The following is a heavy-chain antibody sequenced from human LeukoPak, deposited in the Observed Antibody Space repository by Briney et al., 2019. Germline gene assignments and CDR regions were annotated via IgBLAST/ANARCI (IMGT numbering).Heavy chain of an antibody. CDR3: ARELREHGVFDI. V-gene: IGHV3-23*01. CDR1: GFTFSSYA. D-gene: IGHD1-26*01. CDR2: ISGSGGST. Sequence: GGSLRLSCAASGFTFSSYAMSWVRQAPGKGLEWVSAISGSGGSTYYAASVKGRFSISRDNSKTTVYLQMNSLRAEDTAVYYCARELREHGVFDIWGQGTMVTVSS. J-gene: IGHJ3*02.